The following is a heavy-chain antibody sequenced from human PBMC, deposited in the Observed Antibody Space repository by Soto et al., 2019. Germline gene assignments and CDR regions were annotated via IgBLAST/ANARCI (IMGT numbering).Heavy chain of an antibody. V-gene: IGHV1-69*01. J-gene: IGHJ4*02. CDR2: VIPILGTA. CDR1: GGSLRNSV. Sequence: QVQLVQSGAEVKKPGSSVKVSCTASGGSLRNSVISWVRQAPAQRLEWMGGVIPILGTANYAQKFQGRVTLTADEATSTAYMALTSLGPDDTAVYYCARLGHPGHWGPGTLVIVSS. CDR3: ARLGHPGH.